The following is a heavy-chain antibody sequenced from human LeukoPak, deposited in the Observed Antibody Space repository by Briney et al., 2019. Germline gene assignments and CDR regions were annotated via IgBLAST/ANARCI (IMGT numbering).Heavy chain of an antibody. D-gene: IGHD3-22*01. Sequence: SVKVSCKASGGTFISYAISWVRQAPGQGLEWMGRIIPIFGIANYAQKFQGRVTITADKSTSTAYMELSSLRSEDTAVYYCASQFRYYDSSGYINWFDPWGQGTLVTVSS. CDR3: ASQFRYYDSSGYINWFDP. CDR2: IIPIFGIA. J-gene: IGHJ5*02. CDR1: GGTFISYA. V-gene: IGHV1-69*17.